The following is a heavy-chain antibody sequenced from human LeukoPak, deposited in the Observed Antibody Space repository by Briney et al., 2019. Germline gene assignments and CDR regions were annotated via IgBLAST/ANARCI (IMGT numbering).Heavy chain of an antibody. CDR1: GGSISTYS. Sequence: PSETLSLTCTVSGGSISTYSWTWIRQPPGKGLEWIGNIYYSGSTNYNPSLKSRVTISIDTSKNQFSLKVSSVTAADTAVYYCARALSSGWPHMFDPWGQGTLVTVPS. V-gene: IGHV4-59*01. CDR3: ARALSSGWPHMFDP. CDR2: IYYSGST. D-gene: IGHD6-19*01. J-gene: IGHJ5*02.